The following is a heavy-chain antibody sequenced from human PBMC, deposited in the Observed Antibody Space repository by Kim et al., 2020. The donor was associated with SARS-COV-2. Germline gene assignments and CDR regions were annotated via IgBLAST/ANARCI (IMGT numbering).Heavy chain of an antibody. CDR2: IYSDGST. CDR1: GLTVSTNY. Sequence: GGSLRLSCAASGLTVSTNYMSWVRQAPGKGPKWVSTIYSDGSTYSADSVRGRFTVSRDDSKNTLFLQMNSLRAEDTAVYYCAKLATTPDWAFDIWGQGA. D-gene: IGHD5-12*01. V-gene: IGHV3-53*01. J-gene: IGHJ3*02. CDR3: AKLATTPDWAFDI.